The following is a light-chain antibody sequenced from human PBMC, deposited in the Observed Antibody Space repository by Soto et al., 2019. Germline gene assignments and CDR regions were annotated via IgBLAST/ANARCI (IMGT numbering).Light chain of an antibody. J-gene: IGLJ1*01. CDR1: SSDVGGYNY. Sequence: QSVLTRPASVSGSPGQSITISCTGTSSDVGGYNYVSWYQQYPGKAPKLMIYEVSNRPSGVSNRFSGSKSGNTASLTISGLQAEDEADYYCGSYTSSSTFVFGTGTKVTVL. CDR3: GSYTSSSTFV. CDR2: EVS. V-gene: IGLV2-14*01.